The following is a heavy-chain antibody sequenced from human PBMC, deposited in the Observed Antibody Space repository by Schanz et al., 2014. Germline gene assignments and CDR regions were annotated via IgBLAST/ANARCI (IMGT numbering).Heavy chain of an antibody. CDR2: INAHTGNT. D-gene: IGHD1-20*01. J-gene: IGHJ3*02. Sequence: QLMQSGSEVRKPGASVKVSCKASGYIFGSHGMTWVRQAPGQGPELMGWINAHTGNTQYAQKFQGRDTMNKNTVTTTSHLELASMGTDDPAIYYCARVHIATDHYNSPGAFDIWGQGTRVTVSS. CDR1: GYIFGSHG. CDR3: ARVHIATDHYNSPGAFDI. V-gene: IGHV1-18*01.